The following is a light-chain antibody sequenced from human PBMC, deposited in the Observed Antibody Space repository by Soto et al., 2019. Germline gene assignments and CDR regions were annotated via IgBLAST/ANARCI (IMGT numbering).Light chain of an antibody. Sequence: EIVLTQSPGTLSLSPGERVTLSCRASQSVSSSYLAWYQQKPGQAPRLLIYGASSRATGIPDRFSGSGSGTDFTLTISRLEPEDFVVYYCQQYGRSPTCGQGTKGDIK. CDR2: GAS. CDR3: QQYGRSPT. CDR1: QSVSSSY. J-gene: IGKJ1*01. V-gene: IGKV3-20*01.